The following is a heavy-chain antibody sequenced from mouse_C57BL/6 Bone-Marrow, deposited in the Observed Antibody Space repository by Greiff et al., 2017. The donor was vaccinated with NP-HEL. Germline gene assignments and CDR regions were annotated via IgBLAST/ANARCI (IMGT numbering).Heavy chain of an antibody. V-gene: IGHV1-4*01. CDR3: AMEGSGRGYFDY. CDR1: GYTFTSYT. D-gene: IGHD1-1*02. Sequence: VQLQQSGAELARPGASVKMSCKASGYTFTSYTMHWVKQRPGQGLEWIGYINPSSGYTKYNQKFKDKATLTADKSSSTAYMQLSSLTSEDSAVYYCAMEGSGRGYFDYWGQGTTLTVSS. J-gene: IGHJ2*01. CDR2: INPSSGYT.